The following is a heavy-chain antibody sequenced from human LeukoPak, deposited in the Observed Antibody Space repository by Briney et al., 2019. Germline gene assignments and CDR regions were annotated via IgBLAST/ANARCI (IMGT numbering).Heavy chain of an antibody. CDR2: IYTSGST. J-gene: IGHJ5*02. D-gene: IGHD3-3*01. CDR3: ARETYYDFWSGYYAGDRWFDP. Sequence: SETLSLTCTVSGGSISSYYWSWIRQPAGKGLEWIGRIYTSGSTNYNPSLKSRVTMSVDTSKNQFSLKLSSVTAADTAVYYCARETYYDFWSGYYAGDRWFDPWGQGTLVTVSS. V-gene: IGHV4-4*07. CDR1: GGSISSYY.